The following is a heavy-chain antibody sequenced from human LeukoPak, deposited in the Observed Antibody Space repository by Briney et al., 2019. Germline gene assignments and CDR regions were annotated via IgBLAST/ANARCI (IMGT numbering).Heavy chain of an antibody. CDR1: GGSISSYY. Sequence: SETLSLTCTVSGGSISSYYWSWIRQPAGKGLEWIGRIYTSGSTNYNPSLKSRVTMSVDTSKNQFSLKLSSVTAADTAVYYCARECRYTSCYVNDAFDIWGQGTMVTVSS. CDR2: IYTSGST. D-gene: IGHD2-2*01. CDR3: ARECRYTSCYVNDAFDI. J-gene: IGHJ3*02. V-gene: IGHV4-4*07.